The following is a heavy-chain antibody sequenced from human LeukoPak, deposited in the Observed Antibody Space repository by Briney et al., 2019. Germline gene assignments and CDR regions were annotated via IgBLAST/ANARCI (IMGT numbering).Heavy chain of an antibody. Sequence: PGGSLRLSCAASGFTFSSYGMHWVRQAPGKGLEWVAFIRYDGSNKYYTDSVKGRFTISRDNSKNTLYLQVNSLRAEDTAVYYCAKDLASGYYSARGYFDYWGQGTLVTVSS. CDR3: AKDLASGYYSARGYFDY. CDR1: GFTFSSYG. J-gene: IGHJ4*02. V-gene: IGHV3-30*02. D-gene: IGHD3-22*01. CDR2: IRYDGSNK.